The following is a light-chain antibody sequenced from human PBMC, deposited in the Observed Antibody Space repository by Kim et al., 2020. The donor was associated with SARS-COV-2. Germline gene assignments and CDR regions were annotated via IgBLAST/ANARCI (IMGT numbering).Light chain of an antibody. V-gene: IGLV1-51*01. J-gene: IGLJ1*01. CDR2: DND. CDR3: AAWDSSQTAV. Sequence: PGQRVTISCSGSSSNIGNTFVSWYQKFPGTAPKVLIYDNDKRPSGIPDRFSASTSGTSATLAITGLQTGDEAEYYCAAWDSSQTAVFGTGTKVTVL. CDR1: SSNIGNTF.